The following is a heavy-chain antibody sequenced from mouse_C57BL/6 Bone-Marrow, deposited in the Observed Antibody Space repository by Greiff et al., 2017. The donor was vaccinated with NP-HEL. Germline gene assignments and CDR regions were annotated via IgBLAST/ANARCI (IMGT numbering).Heavy chain of an antibody. D-gene: IGHD2-2*01. CDR2: INPNNGGT. CDR3: ARSRDGYDYYAMDY. V-gene: IGHV1-26*01. CDR1: GYTFTDYY. Sequence: EVQLQQSGPELVKPGASVKISCKASGYTFTDYYMNWVKQSHGKSLEWIGDINPNNGGTSYNQKFKGKATLTVDKSSSTAYMELRSLTSEDSAVYYCARSRDGYDYYAMDYWGQGTSVTVSS. J-gene: IGHJ4*01.